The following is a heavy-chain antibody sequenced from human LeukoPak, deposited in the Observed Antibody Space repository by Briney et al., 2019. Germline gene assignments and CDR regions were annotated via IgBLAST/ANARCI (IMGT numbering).Heavy chain of an antibody. CDR2: ISGSGGST. CDR1: GFTFSIYA. V-gene: IGHV3-23*01. CDR3: AKDYEEDIVVVVAASSPDY. J-gene: IGHJ4*02. D-gene: IGHD2-15*01. Sequence: PGGSLRLSCAASGFTFSIYAMSWVRQAPGKGLEWVSAISGSGGSTYYADSVKGRFTISRDNSKNTLYLQMNSLRAEDTAVYYCAKDYEEDIVVVVAASSPDYWGQGTLVTVSS.